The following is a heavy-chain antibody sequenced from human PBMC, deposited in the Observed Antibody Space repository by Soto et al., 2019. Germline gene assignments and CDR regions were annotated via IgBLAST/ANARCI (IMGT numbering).Heavy chain of an antibody. CDR3: ARGMYGSGSYYIGDAFDM. D-gene: IGHD3-10*01. Sequence: EVQLLESGGDSVHPGGSLRVSCAASGFTFNNYAMSWVRQAPGKGLEWVSAISGSGGSIYYADSVKGRFTISRDNSKNTLYLQMNSLRAEDTAVYYCARGMYGSGSYYIGDAFDMWGQGTMVTVSS. V-gene: IGHV3-23*01. J-gene: IGHJ3*02. CDR1: GFTFNNYA. CDR2: ISGSGGSI.